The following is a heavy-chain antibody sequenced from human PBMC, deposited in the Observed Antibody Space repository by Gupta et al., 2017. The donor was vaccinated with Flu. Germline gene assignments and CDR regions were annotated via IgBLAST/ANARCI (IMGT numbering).Heavy chain of an antibody. CDR1: GFTFDDYA. CDR3: AKFTGWSTT. CDR2: ITDSGDNT. Sequence: EMQMLESGGGLVQPGGSLRLSCAAAGFTFDDYAMNWVRQAPGKGLEWISSITDSGDNTYYADSVKGRFIISRDNSKNTLHLQLNSLTAEDTAIYYCAKFTGWSTTWGQGTLVAVSA. V-gene: IGHV3-23*01. J-gene: IGHJ5*02. D-gene: IGHD6-19*01.